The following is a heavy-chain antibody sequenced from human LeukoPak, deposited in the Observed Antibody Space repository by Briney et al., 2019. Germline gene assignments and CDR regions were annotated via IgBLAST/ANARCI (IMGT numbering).Heavy chain of an antibody. Sequence: QPGGSPRLSCAASEFTFSSSAMSWVRQTPGKGLEWVSSISTSGGDTYYADSVKGRFTISRANSKNTLFLQMNSLRAEDTAVYHCAKGVGGYCSGGNCHSPQFDYWGQGTLVTVSS. D-gene: IGHD2-15*01. J-gene: IGHJ4*02. CDR3: AKGVGGYCSGGNCHSPQFDY. V-gene: IGHV3-23*01. CDR1: EFTFSSSA. CDR2: ISTSGGDT.